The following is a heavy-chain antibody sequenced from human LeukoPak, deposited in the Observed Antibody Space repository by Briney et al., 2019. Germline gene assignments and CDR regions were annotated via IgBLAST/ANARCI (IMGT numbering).Heavy chain of an antibody. Sequence: GGSLRLSCAASGFTFSSYAMSWVRQAPGKGLEWVGRIKSKSDDGTIDYGAPVKGRFTISREDSQNTLYLQMNSLKTEDTAVYYCTTDAGYTSRWYNWWGQGTLVTVSS. D-gene: IGHD6-13*01. V-gene: IGHV3-15*01. J-gene: IGHJ4*02. CDR1: GFTFSSYA. CDR3: TTDAGYTSRWYNW. CDR2: IKSKSDDGTI.